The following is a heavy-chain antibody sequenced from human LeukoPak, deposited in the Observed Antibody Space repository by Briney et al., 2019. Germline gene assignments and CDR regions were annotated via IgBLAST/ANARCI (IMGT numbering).Heavy chain of an antibody. V-gene: IGHV4-59*01. D-gene: IGHD1-26*01. CDR1: GGSISSYY. CDR2: IYYSGST. Sequence: PSETLSLTXTVSGGSISSYYWSWIGQPPGKGLEWIGYIYYSGSTNYNPSLKSRVTISVDTSKNQFSLKLSSVTAADTAVYYCAAVNRSSGSCNRLDYWGQGTLVTVSS. CDR3: AAVNRSSGSCNRLDY. J-gene: IGHJ4*02.